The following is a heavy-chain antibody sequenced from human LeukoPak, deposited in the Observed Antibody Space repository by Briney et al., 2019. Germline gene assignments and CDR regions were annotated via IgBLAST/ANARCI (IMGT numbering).Heavy chain of an antibody. V-gene: IGHV3-30*04. Sequence: GRSLRLSCAASGFTFSSYAMHWVRQAPGKGLEWVAVISYDGSNKYYADSVKGRFTISRDNSKNTLYLQMDSLRSEDTAVYYCARVTVLLTKYYGMDVWGKGTTVTVSS. J-gene: IGHJ6*04. CDR1: GFTFSSYA. CDR3: ARVTVLLTKYYGMDV. D-gene: IGHD6-6*01. CDR2: ISYDGSNK.